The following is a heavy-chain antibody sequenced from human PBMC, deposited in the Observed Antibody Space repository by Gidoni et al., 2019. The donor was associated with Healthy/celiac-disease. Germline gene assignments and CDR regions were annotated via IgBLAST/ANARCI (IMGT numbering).Heavy chain of an antibody. CDR3: AKQHCGGDCYSGYYFDY. J-gene: IGHJ4*02. CDR1: GFTFSSYG. CDR2: ISYDGSNK. V-gene: IGHV3-30*18. D-gene: IGHD2-21*02. Sequence: QVQLVESGGGVVQPGRSLRLSCAASGFTFSSYGMHWVRQAPGKGLEWVAVISYDGSNKYYADSVKGRFTISRDNSKNTLYLQMNSLRAEDTAVYYCAKQHCGGDCYSGYYFDYWGQGTLVTVSS.